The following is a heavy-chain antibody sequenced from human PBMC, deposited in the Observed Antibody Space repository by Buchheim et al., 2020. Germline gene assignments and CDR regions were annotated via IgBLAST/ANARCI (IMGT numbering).Heavy chain of an antibody. J-gene: IGHJ1*01. CDR2: ISGSGDNT. V-gene: IGHV3-23*01. CDR1: GFTFSNYA. D-gene: IGHD3-10*01. CDR3: AIGPPSQRGQYFQH. Sequence: EVQLLESGGDLVQPGGSLRLSCAASGFTFSNYAVSWVRLGPGKGLEWVSSISGSGDNTDYADSVKGRFTISRDNSKNTLYLQMNSLRAEDTAVYYCAIGPPSQRGQYFQHWGQGTL.